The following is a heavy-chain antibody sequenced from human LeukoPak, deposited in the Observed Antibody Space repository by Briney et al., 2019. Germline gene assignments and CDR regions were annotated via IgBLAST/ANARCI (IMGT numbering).Heavy chain of an antibody. V-gene: IGHV1-69*04. D-gene: IGHD3-10*01. J-gene: IGHJ3*02. Sequence: ASVKVSCKASGGTFSSYAISWVRQAPGQGLEWMGRIIPILGIANYAQKFQGRVTITADESTSTAYMELSSLRSEDAAVYYCARADGGYGSGSESAFDIWGQGTMVTVSS. CDR3: ARADGGYGSGSESAFDI. CDR2: IIPILGIA. CDR1: GGTFSSYA.